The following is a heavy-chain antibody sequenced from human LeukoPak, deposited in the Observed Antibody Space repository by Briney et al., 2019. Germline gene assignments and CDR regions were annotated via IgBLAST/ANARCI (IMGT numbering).Heavy chain of an antibody. D-gene: IGHD6-13*01. CDR3: ARTVYISSWYDTDY. J-gene: IGHJ4*02. CDR2: IDWDDDK. V-gene: IGHV2-70*11. CDR1: GFSLSTSGMC. Sequence: SGPTLANPTQTLTLTCTFSGFSLSTSGMCVSWIRQPPGQALEWPARIDWDDDKYYSTSLKTRLTISKDTSKNQVVLTMTNMDPVDTATYSCARTVYISSWYDTDYWGQGTLVTVSS.